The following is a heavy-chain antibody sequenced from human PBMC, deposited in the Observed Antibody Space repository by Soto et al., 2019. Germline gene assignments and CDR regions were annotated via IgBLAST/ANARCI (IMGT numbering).Heavy chain of an antibody. Sequence: SETLSLTCTVSGGSISSGDYYWSWIRQPPGKGLEWIGYIYYSGSTYYNPSLKSRVTISVDTSKNQFSLKLSSVTAADTAVYYCARALYGIFPYNWFDPWGQGTLVTVSS. V-gene: IGHV4-30-4*01. CDR1: GGSISSGDYY. CDR3: ARALYGIFPYNWFDP. J-gene: IGHJ5*02. D-gene: IGHD3-3*01. CDR2: IYYSGST.